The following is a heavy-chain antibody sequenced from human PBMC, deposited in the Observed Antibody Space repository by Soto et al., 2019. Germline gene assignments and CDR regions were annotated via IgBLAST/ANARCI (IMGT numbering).Heavy chain of an antibody. J-gene: IGHJ6*02. CDR1: GYTFTSYY. V-gene: IGHV1-46*01. D-gene: IGHD2-21*02. Sequence: ASVKVSCKASGYTFTSYYMHWVRQAPRQGLEWMGIINPSGGSTSYAQRFQGRVTMTRDTSTSTVYMELSSLRSEDTAVYYCAAGGDYGESTQTSYYYYGMDVWGQGTTVTVSS. CDR2: INPSGGST. CDR3: AAGGDYGESTQTSYYYYGMDV.